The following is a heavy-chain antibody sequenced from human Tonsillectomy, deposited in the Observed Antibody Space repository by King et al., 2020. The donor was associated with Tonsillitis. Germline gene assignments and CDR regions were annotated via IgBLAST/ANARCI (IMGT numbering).Heavy chain of an antibody. Sequence: VQLVESGGGVVQPGRSLRLSCAASGFTFSNYGMHWVRQAPGKGLEWVALISYDASYENYADSVKGRFAISRDNSKNTPYLEMNSLRVEDTALYYCANYGISLSDWYFDLWGRGTLVTVPS. J-gene: IGHJ2*01. V-gene: IGHV3-30*18. CDR3: ANYGISLSDWYFDL. CDR1: GFTFSNYG. CDR2: ISYDASYE. D-gene: IGHD3-3*02.